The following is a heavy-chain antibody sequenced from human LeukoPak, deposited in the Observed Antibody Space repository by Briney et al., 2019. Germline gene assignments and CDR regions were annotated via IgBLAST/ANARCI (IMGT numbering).Heavy chain of an antibody. V-gene: IGHV3-23*01. CDR2: ISGSGGST. CDR3: ASSYSSSWYAIFDH. D-gene: IGHD6-13*01. CDR1: GFTFSSYG. Sequence: GGTLRLSCAASGFTFSSYGMSWVRQAPGKGLEWVSAISGSGGSTYYADSVKGRFTISRDNSKNTLYLQMNSLRAEDTAVYYCASSYSSSWYAIFDHWGQGTLVTVSS. J-gene: IGHJ4*02.